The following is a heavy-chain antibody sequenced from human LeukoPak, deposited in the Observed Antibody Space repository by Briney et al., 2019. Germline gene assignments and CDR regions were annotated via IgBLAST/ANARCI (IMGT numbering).Heavy chain of an antibody. Sequence: PGGSLRLSCAASGFTFSSYWMSWVRQAPGKGLEWVADIKQDGSEKYYVDSVKGRFTISRDNAKNSLYLQMTSLRAEDTAVYYCARDSSTNDSSTLVAYWGQGTLVSVSS. CDR1: GFTFSSYW. CDR2: IKQDGSEK. D-gene: IGHD3-22*01. J-gene: IGHJ4*02. V-gene: IGHV3-7*01. CDR3: ARDSSTNDSSTLVAY.